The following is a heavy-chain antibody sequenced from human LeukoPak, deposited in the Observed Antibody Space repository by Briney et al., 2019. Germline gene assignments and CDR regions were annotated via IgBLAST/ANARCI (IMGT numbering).Heavy chain of an antibody. CDR1: GFIFRNSW. V-gene: IGHV3-7*01. CDR2: IRQDATEI. D-gene: IGHD1-26*01. J-gene: IGHJ5*02. CDR3: ARLNWDDGEVSGFDQ. Sequence: QAGGSLRLSCAPSGFIFRNSWMSWVRQAPGKGLEWVANIRQDATEIYYADSVKGRLTISRDNARRSLFLQMNILRVEDTALYYCARLNWDDGEVSGFDQWGQGSLVTVSS.